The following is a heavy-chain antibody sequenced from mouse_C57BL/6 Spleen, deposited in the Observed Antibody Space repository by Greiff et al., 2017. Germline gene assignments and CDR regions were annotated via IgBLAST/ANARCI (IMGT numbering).Heavy chain of an antibody. Sequence: QVQLQQPGAELVKPGASVKLSCKASGYTFTSYWMHWVKQRPGQGLEWIGMIHPTGGCTNYNEKFKGKATLTVDKSSSTAYMQLSSLTSEDSAVYDCARSRGSNSYYFDDWGQGTTLTVSS. J-gene: IGHJ2*01. CDR1: GYTFTSYW. CDR2: IHPTGGCT. D-gene: IGHD2-5*01. V-gene: IGHV1-64*01. CDR3: ARSRGSNSYYFDD.